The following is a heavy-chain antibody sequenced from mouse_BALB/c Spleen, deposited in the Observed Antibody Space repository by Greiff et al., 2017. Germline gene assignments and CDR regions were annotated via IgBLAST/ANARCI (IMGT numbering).Heavy chain of an antibody. Sequence: EVKLMESGPGLVKPSQSLSLTCTVTGYSITSDYAWNWIRQFPGNKLEWMGYISYSGSTSYNPSLKSRISITRDTSKNQFFLQLNSVTTEDTATYCCARFRYPYYYAMDYWGQGTSVTVSS. CDR1: GYSITSDYA. CDR3: ARFRYPYYYAMDY. J-gene: IGHJ4*01. D-gene: IGHD2-14*01. V-gene: IGHV3-2*02. CDR2: ISYSGST.